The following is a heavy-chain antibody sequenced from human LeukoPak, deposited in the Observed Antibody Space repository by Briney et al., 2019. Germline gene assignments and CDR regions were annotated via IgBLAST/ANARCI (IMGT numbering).Heavy chain of an antibody. CDR2: ISSSSSYI. D-gene: IGHD5-12*01. V-gene: IGHV3-21*01. CDR1: GFTFSSYS. CDR3: ARGNRGLGYGSFDY. J-gene: IGHJ4*02. Sequence: GGSLRLSCAASGFTFSSYSMNWVRQAPGKGLEWVSSISSSSSYIYYADSVKGRFTISRDNAKNSLYLQMNSLRAEDTAVYYCARGNRGLGYGSFDYWGQGTLVTVSS.